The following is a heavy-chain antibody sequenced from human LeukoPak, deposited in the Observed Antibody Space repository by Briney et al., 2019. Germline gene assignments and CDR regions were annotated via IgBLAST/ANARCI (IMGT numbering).Heavy chain of an antibody. J-gene: IGHJ4*02. Sequence: GGSLRLSCAASGFTFSSYSMNWVRQAPGKGLEWVSSISRSSSYIYYADSVKGRFTISRDNAKNSLYLQMNSLRAEDTAVCYCARDQVRYPDYWGQGTLVTVSS. CDR2: ISRSSSYI. CDR1: GFTFSSYS. V-gene: IGHV3-21*01. D-gene: IGHD2-8*01. CDR3: ARDQVRYPDY.